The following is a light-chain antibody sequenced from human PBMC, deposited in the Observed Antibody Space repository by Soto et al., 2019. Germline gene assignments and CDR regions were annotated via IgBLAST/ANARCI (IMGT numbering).Light chain of an antibody. CDR1: QDIDRW. CDR3: LQSDTFPYT. J-gene: IGKJ2*01. Sequence: DIQMTQSPSSVSASVGDRVIISCRASQDIDRWLAWFQHKPGKAPKLLISTAPSLQRGVPSRFSGSGSGTDFTLTIASLQFEDFATYYCLQSDTFPYTFGLGTKLEIK. V-gene: IGKV1D-12*01. CDR2: TAP.